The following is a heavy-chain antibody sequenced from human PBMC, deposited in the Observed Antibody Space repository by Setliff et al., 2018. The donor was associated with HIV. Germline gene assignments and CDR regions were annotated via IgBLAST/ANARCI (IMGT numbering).Heavy chain of an antibody. D-gene: IGHD2-2*01. CDR2: FFHSGKF. CDR1: GFSITSGYY. J-gene: IGHJ6*03. Sequence: SETLSLTCTVSGFSITSGYYWGWIRQPPGKGFEWIGTFFHSGKFYYSPSLKSRVTISVDTSQNQFSLKLSSVTAADTAVYYCARLGYCSRTTCYGYYYMDVWGKGTTVTVSS. CDR3: ARLGYCSRTTCYGYYYMDV. V-gene: IGHV4-38-2*02.